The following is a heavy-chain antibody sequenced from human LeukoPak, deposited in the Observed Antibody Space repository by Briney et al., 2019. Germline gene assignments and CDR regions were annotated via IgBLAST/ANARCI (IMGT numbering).Heavy chain of an antibody. Sequence: SETLSLTCAVSGGSISSGGYSWSWIRQPPGKGLEWIGYIYYSGSTYYNPSLKSRVTISVDTPKNQFSLKLSSVTAADTAVYYCARAQEKKVWFDPWGQGTLVTVSS. CDR2: IYYSGST. CDR3: ARAQEKKVWFDP. V-gene: IGHV4-30-4*07. J-gene: IGHJ5*02. CDR1: GGSISSGGYS.